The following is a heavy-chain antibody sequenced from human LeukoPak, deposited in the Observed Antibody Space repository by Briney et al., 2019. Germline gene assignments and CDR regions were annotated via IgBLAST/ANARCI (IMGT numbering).Heavy chain of an antibody. D-gene: IGHD3-10*01. CDR3: AKAPGDYGSGSYLDY. CDR2: ISWNSGSI. V-gene: IGHV3-9*01. Sequence: PGRSLRLSCAASGFTFDDYAMHWVRQAPGKGLEWVSGISWNSGSIGYADSVKGRFTISRDNAKNSLYLQMNSLRAEDTALYYCAKAPGDYGSGSYLDYWGQGTLVTVSS. J-gene: IGHJ4*02. CDR1: GFTFDDYA.